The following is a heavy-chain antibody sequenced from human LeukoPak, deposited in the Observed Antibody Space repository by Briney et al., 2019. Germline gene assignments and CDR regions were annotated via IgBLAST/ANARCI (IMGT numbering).Heavy chain of an antibody. D-gene: IGHD2-15*01. J-gene: IGHJ4*02. Sequence: SETLSLTCTVSGGSISSYYWSWIRQPAGKGLEWIGRIYTSGSTNYNPSLKSRVTISVDTSKNQFSLKLSSVTAADPAVYYCARDECSGGSCYFDYWCQGTLVTVSS. CDR2: IYTSGST. CDR1: GGSISSYY. CDR3: ARDECSGGSCYFDY. V-gene: IGHV4-4*07.